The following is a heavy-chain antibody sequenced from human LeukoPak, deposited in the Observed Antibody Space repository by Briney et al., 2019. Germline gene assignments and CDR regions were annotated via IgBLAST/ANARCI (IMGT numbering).Heavy chain of an antibody. CDR3: ARAPTGTGGWNWFDP. V-gene: IGHV4-4*07. J-gene: IGHJ5*02. CDR1: GGSISSYY. D-gene: IGHD1-1*01. Sequence: SETLSVTCTVSGGSISSYYWSWIRQPAGKGLELIGRIYPSGSTNYNPSLKSRVTMSVDTSKNQFSLKLSSVTAADTAVYYCARAPTGTGGWNWFDPWGQGTLVTVSS. CDR2: IYPSGST.